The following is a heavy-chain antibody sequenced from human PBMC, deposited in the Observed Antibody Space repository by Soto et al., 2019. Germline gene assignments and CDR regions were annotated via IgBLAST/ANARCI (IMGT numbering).Heavy chain of an antibody. CDR2: INPSGGST. Sequence: DASLKVSCKASGYTFTSYYMHWVRQAPGQGLEWMGIINPSGGSTSYAQKFQGRVTMTRDTSTSTVYMELSSLRSEDTAVYYCARVSLYDSSGYYYVPPGLDDFAIWGQGTMVTVSS. CDR3: ARVSLYDSSGYYYVPPGLDDFAI. V-gene: IGHV1-46*01. CDR1: GYTFTSYY. J-gene: IGHJ3*02. D-gene: IGHD3-22*01.